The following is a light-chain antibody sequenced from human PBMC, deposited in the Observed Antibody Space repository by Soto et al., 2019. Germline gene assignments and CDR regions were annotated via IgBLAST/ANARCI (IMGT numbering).Light chain of an antibody. Sequence: EIVLTQSPGTLSLSPGERATLSCRASQSVSNYLAWYQRNPGQAPRLLIYGASSRAPGIPDRFRGSGSGTDFHLSISRLEPEDFAVYYCLQYCWCPPTFGHGTKVEMK. V-gene: IGKV3-20*01. CDR1: QSVSNY. J-gene: IGKJ1*01. CDR3: LQYCWCPPT. CDR2: GAS.